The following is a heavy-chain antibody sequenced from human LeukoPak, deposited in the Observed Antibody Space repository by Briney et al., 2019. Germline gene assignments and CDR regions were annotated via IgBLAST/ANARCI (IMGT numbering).Heavy chain of an antibody. D-gene: IGHD3-3*01. Sequence: SETLSLTCTVSGGSISSYYWSWIRQPPGKGLEWIGYIYYSGSTNYNPSLKSRVTISVDTSKNQFSLKLSSVTAADTAVYYCATSLMDFWSGFLFDYWGQGTLVTVSS. V-gene: IGHV4-59*01. CDR3: ATSLMDFWSGFLFDY. CDR2: IYYSGST. CDR1: GGSISSYY. J-gene: IGHJ4*02.